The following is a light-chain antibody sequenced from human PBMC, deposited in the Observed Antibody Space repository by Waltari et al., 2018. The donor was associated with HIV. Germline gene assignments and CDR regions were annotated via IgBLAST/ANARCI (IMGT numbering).Light chain of an antibody. CDR3: QQHYGFPFT. CDR1: QTVLYSSNSLNY. CDR2: WAS. V-gene: IGKV4-1*01. J-gene: IGKJ3*01. Sequence: DIVMTQSPDSLAVSLGERATINCKSSQTVLYSSNSLNYLAWYQHRPGQPPKLLLYWASTREPGVPDRFSGSGSGTDFTLTISSVQAEDVAVYYCQQHYGFPFTFGPGTKVDIK.